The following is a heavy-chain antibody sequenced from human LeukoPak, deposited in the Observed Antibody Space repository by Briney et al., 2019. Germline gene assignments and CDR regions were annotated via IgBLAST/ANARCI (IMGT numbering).Heavy chain of an antibody. Sequence: GGSLRLSCAASGFTFSSYGMNWVRQAPGKGLEWISYISSSRSNTMYYADSVKGRFTISRDNAKNSLYLQMNSLRAEDTAVYYCARDPFSGWRNWGQGTLVTVSS. CDR2: ISSSRSNTM. J-gene: IGHJ4*02. V-gene: IGHV3-48*04. CDR3: ARDPFSGWRN. CDR1: GFTFSSYG. D-gene: IGHD6-19*01.